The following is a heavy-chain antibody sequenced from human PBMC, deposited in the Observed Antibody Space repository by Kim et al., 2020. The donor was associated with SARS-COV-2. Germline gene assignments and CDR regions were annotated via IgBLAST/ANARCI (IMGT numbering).Heavy chain of an antibody. Sequence: GGSLRLSCVASGFTFKNYWMHWVRQAPGKGLVWLSRVNPDGTNTIYADPVRGRFTISRDNAKDTRYLQMNSLGDEDTAVYYCAGDIGSWIDPWGQGTRFT. CDR3: AGDIGSWIDP. J-gene: IGHJ5*02. CDR2: VNPDGTNT. D-gene: IGHD1-26*01. CDR1: GFTFKNYW. V-gene: IGHV3-74*01.